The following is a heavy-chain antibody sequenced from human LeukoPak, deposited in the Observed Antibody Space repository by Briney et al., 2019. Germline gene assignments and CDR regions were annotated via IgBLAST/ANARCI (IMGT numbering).Heavy chain of an antibody. CDR2: ISYDGSNK. D-gene: IGHD3-22*01. J-gene: IGHJ4*02. CDR3: ALLGRYYDSSGYYYDRVFDY. CDR1: GFTFSSYG. Sequence: GGSLRLSCAASGFTFSSYGMHWVRQAPGKGLEWVAVISYDGSNKYYADSVEGRFTISRDNSKNTLYLQMNSLRAEDTAVYYCALLGRYYDSSGYYYDRVFDYWGQGTLVTVSS. V-gene: IGHV3-30*03.